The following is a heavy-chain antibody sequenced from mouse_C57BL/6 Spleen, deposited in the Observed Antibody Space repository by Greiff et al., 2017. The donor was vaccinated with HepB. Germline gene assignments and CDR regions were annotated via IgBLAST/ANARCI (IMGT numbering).Heavy chain of an antibody. CDR2: IYPGDGDT. Sequence: VQLQQSGAELVKPGASVKISCKASGYAFSSYWMNWVKQRPGKGLEWIGQIYPGDGDTNYNGKFKGKATLTADKSSSTAYMQLISLTSEDSAVYFCARSGYDYDGYFDVWGTGTTVTVSS. CDR1: GYAFSSYW. CDR3: ARSGYDYDGYFDV. V-gene: IGHV1-80*01. J-gene: IGHJ1*03. D-gene: IGHD2-4*01.